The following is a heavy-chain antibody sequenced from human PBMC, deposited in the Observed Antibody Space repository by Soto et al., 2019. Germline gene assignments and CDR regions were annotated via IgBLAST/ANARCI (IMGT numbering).Heavy chain of an antibody. CDR3: AREIRPSSLFGRTKQGVDV. V-gene: IGHV3-48*02. Sequence: GGSLRLSCAASGFTFSSYSMNWVRQAPGKGLEWVSYISSSSSTIYYADSVKGRFTISRDNAKNSLYLQMNSLRDEDTAGYYCAREIRPSSLFGRTKQGVDVWGQGTTVTVYS. D-gene: IGHD3-3*01. CDR2: ISSSSSTI. J-gene: IGHJ6*02. CDR1: GFTFSSYS.